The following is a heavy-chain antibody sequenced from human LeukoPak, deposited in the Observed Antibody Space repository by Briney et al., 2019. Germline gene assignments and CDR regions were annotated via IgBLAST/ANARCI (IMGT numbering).Heavy chain of an antibody. CDR3: ASATWAYAFDI. Sequence: SETLSLTCTVSGGSISSYYWSWIRQPAGKGLEWIGRIYTSGSTNYNPSLKSRVTMSVDTSKNQSSRKLSSVTAADTAVYYCASATWAYAFDIWGQGTMVTVSS. D-gene: IGHD2-15*01. J-gene: IGHJ3*02. V-gene: IGHV4-4*07. CDR1: GGSISSYY. CDR2: IYTSGST.